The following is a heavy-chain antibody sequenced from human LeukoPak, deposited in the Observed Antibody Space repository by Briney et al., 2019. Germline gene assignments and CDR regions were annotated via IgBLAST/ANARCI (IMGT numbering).Heavy chain of an antibody. Sequence: GGSLRLSCAASGFTVSNNFMSWVRQAPGKGLEWVSVIYSDGNTYYADSVKGRFTISRDNSKNMLYLQMNSLRADDTAVYYCARSTSGYFYYYYGMDVWGQGTTVTVSS. CDR3: ARSTSGYFYYYYGMDV. CDR1: GFTVSNNF. V-gene: IGHV3-53*01. D-gene: IGHD3-22*01. J-gene: IGHJ6*02. CDR2: IYSDGNT.